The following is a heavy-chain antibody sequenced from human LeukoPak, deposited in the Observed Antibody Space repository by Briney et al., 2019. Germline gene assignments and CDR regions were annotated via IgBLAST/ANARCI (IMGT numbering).Heavy chain of an antibody. D-gene: IGHD6-19*01. CDR2: IDWDDDK. CDR1: GGSISSYY. CDR3: ARIRGVISSGWNYYYYYYMDV. J-gene: IGHJ6*03. V-gene: IGHV2-70*11. Sequence: TLSLTCTVSGGSISSYYWSWIRQPPGKALEWLACIDWDDDKYYSTSLKTRLTISKDTSKNQVVLTMTNMDPVDTATYYCARIRGVISSGWNYYYYYYMDVWGKGTTVTVSS.